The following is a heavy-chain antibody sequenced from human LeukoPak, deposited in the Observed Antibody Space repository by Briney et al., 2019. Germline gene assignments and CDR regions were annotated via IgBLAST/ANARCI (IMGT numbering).Heavy chain of an antibody. Sequence: PGGSLRLSCAASGFTLSSYAMNWVRQAPGKGLEWVSSISASGASTYYSDSVRGRFTISRDNSKNTLYLQMNSLRADDTAVYYCAKPARTDYADYWGQGTLVTVSS. CDR3: AKPARTDYADY. V-gene: IGHV3-23*01. J-gene: IGHJ4*02. CDR2: ISASGAST. D-gene: IGHD1-14*01. CDR1: GFTLSSYA.